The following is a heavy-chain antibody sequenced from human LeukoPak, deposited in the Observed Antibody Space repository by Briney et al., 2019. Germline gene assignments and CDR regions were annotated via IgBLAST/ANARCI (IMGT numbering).Heavy chain of an antibody. D-gene: IGHD6-19*01. Sequence: GGSLRLSCAASGFAFSSYEMNWVRQAPGKGLEWVSYISGSGSTIYYGDSLEGRFTISRDNANNSLYLQINSLRVEDTAVYYCATLWDPVAGTTQPLLWGQGTLVTVSS. V-gene: IGHV3-48*03. CDR1: GFAFSSYE. CDR3: ATLWDPVAGTTQPLL. J-gene: IGHJ4*02. CDR2: ISGSGSTI.